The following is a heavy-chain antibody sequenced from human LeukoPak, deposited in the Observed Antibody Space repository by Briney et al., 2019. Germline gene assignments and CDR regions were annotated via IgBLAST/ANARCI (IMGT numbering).Heavy chain of an antibody. CDR3: ARASYYYDSSGYYYYFDY. CDR2: ISYDGSNK. J-gene: IGHJ4*02. D-gene: IGHD3-22*01. V-gene: IGHV3-30*03. CDR1: GFTFSSYG. Sequence: PGGSLRLSCAASGFTFSSYGMHWVRQAPGKGLEWVAVISYDGSNKYCADSVKGRFTISRDNSKNTLYLQMNSLRAEDTAVYYCARASYYYDSSGYYYYFDYWGQGTLVTVSS.